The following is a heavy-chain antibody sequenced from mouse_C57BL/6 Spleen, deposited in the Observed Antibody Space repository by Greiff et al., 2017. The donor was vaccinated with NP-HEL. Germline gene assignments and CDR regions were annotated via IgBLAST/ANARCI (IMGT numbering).Heavy chain of an antibody. CDR2: IYPRDGST. V-gene: IGHV1-78*01. Sequence: VQLQQSDAELVKPGASVKISCKVSGYTFTDHTIHWMKQRPEQGLEWIGYIYPRDGSTKYNEKFKGKATLTADKSSSTAYMQLNSLTSENSAVYFCARDYYGSSYLFAYWGQGTLVTVSA. CDR1: GYTFTDHT. J-gene: IGHJ3*01. CDR3: ARDYYGSSYLFAY. D-gene: IGHD1-1*01.